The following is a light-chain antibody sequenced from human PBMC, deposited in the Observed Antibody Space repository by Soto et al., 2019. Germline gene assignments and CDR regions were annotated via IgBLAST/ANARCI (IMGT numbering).Light chain of an antibody. V-gene: IGLV2-14*03. CDR3: ASYTTSSTYV. Sequence: QSALTQPASVSGSPGQSIAISCTGTSSDVGGFNYVSWYQQHPGKAPKFMIYDVSSRPSGVSDRFSGSKSGNTASLTISGLQADDEADYYCASYTTSSTYVFGTGTKLTIL. CDR1: SSDVGGFNY. J-gene: IGLJ1*01. CDR2: DVS.